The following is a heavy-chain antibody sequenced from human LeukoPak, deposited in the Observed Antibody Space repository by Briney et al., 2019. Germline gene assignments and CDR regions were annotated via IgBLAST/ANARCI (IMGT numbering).Heavy chain of an antibody. Sequence: SETLSLTCTVSGGSISSYYWSWIRQPPGKGLEWIGYIYTSGSTNYNPSLKSRVTISEDTSKNQFSLKLSSVTAADTAVYYCARQGYSSGWSPVYYMDVWGKGTTVTVSS. CDR2: IYTSGST. J-gene: IGHJ6*03. CDR3: ARQGYSSGWSPVYYMDV. CDR1: GGSISSYY. V-gene: IGHV4-4*09. D-gene: IGHD6-19*01.